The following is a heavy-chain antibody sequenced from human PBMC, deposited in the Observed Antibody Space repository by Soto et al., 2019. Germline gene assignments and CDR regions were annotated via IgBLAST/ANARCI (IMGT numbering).Heavy chain of an antibody. CDR2: ISGSGLTI. J-gene: IGHJ4*02. V-gene: IGHV3-48*03. Sequence: PGGSLRLSCAASGFIFSDYEINWVRQAPGKGLEWVSYISGSGLTIYYADSVKGRFTISRDNAKNSLYLQMNSLGVEDTAVYYCAKDQEGYFDYWGQGTLVTVSS. CDR3: AKDQEGYFDY. CDR1: GFIFSDYE.